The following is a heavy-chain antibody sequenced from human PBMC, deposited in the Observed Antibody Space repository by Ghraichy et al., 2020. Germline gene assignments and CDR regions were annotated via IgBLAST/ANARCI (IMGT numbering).Heavy chain of an antibody. Sequence: SQTLSLTCTVSGGSISNEHWNWVRQPPEKRLEWIAYLFNDGSTSYNPSLKNRVTISLDRSQNQLSLRLTSVTAADTAVYFCARSLSGLDSGDYWGQGTLVTVSS. CDR3: ARSLSGLDSGDY. J-gene: IGHJ4*02. CDR1: GGSISNEH. D-gene: IGHD2-2*03. CDR2: LFNDGST. V-gene: IGHV4-59*01.